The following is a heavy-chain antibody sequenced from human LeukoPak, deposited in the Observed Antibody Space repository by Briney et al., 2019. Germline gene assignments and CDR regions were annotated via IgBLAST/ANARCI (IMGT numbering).Heavy chain of an antibody. D-gene: IGHD2-2*01. CDR2: ISYDGSNK. CDR3: ARGVVPAAIWFGMDV. V-gene: IGHV3-30*04. CDR1: GFTFSSYA. J-gene: IGHJ6*02. Sequence: GGSLRLSCAASGFTFSSYAMHWVRQAPGKGPEWVAVISYDGSNKYYADFVKGRFTISRDNSKNTLYLQMNSLRAEDTAVYYCARGVVPAAIWFGMDVWGQGTTVTVSS.